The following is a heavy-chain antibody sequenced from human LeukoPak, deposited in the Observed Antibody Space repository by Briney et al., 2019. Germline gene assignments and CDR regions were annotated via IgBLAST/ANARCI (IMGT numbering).Heavy chain of an antibody. V-gene: IGHV4-4*02. CDR1: GGSISSSNW. D-gene: IGHD1-14*01. J-gene: IGHJ5*02. CDR3: ARQEIPPREGREGSWFDP. Sequence: SETLSLTCAVSGGSISSSNWWSWVRQPPGKGLEWIGEIYHSGSTNYNPSLKSRVTISVDRSKDQFSLKLSSVTAADTAVYYCARQEIPPREGREGSWFDPWGQGTLVTVSS. CDR2: IYHSGST.